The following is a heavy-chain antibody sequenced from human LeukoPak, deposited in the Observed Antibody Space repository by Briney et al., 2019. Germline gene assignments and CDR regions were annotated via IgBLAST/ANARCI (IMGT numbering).Heavy chain of an antibody. D-gene: IGHD3-22*01. CDR3: ARGPPTDYYDSSGFYYVFDY. J-gene: IGHJ4*02. CDR2: INHSGST. Sequence: KSSETLSLTCAVYGGSFSGYYWSWIRQPPGKGLEWIGEINHSGSTNYTPSLKSRVTISIDTSKNQFSLKLSSVTAADTAVYFCARGPPTDYYDSSGFYYVFDYWGQGTLVTVSS. CDR1: GGSFSGYY. V-gene: IGHV4-34*01.